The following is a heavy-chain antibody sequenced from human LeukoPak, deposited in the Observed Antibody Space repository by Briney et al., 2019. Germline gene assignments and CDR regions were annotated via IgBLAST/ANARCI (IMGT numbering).Heavy chain of an antibody. J-gene: IGHJ5*02. D-gene: IGHD3-10*01. CDR2: IIPILGIA. CDR3: ARDPPLVLLWFGDDRKTNWFDP. Sequence: ASVKVSCKASGGTFSSYAISWVRQAPGQGLEWMGRIIPILGIANYAQKFQGRVTITADKSTSTAYMELSSLRSEDTAVYYCARDPPLVLLWFGDDRKTNWFDPWGQGILVTVSS. V-gene: IGHV1-69*04. CDR1: GGTFSSYA.